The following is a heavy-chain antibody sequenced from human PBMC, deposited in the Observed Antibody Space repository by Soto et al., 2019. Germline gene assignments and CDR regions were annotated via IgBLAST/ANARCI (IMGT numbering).Heavy chain of an antibody. CDR3: VHNCGVDCHSVFFY. Sequence: EVQLLESGGGLVQPGGSLRLSCAASGFTFSNYAMSWVRQAPGKGLEWVSGISGGGGSSYYADSVKGRFTISRDNSKNTLYLQMNSLRAEDTAVYYCVHNCGVDCHSVFFYWGQGTLVIVSP. CDR2: ISGGGGSS. CDR1: GFTFSNYA. V-gene: IGHV3-23*01. D-gene: IGHD2-21*02. J-gene: IGHJ4*02.